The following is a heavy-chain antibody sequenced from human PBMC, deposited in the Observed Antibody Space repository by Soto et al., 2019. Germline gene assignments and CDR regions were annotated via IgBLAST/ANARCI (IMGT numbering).Heavy chain of an antibody. CDR3: ASAGPDSRKSAEYFQH. CDR1: GFTFSSYG. D-gene: IGHD3-22*01. V-gene: IGHV3-33*01. Sequence: QVQLVESGGGVVQPGRSLRLSCAASGFTFSSYGMHWVRQAPGKGLEWVAVIWYDGSNKYYADSVKGRFTISRDNSKNTLYLQMNSLRAEDTAVYYCASAGPDSRKSAEYFQHWGQGTLVTVSS. CDR2: IWYDGSNK. J-gene: IGHJ1*01.